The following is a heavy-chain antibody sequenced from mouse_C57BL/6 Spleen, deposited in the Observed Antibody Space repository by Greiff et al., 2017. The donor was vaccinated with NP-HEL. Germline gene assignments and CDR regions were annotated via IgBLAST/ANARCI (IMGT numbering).Heavy chain of an antibody. CDR3: AREGGYDAVGYFDY. CDR1: GYSITSGYY. CDR2: ISYDGSN. Sequence: VQLKQSGPGLVKPSQSLSLTCSVTGYSITSGYYWNWIRQFPGNKLEWMGYISYDGSNNYNPYLKNRISITRDTSKNQFFLKLNSVTTEDTATYYGAREGGYDAVGYFDYWGQGTTLTVSS. V-gene: IGHV3-6*01. D-gene: IGHD2-2*01. J-gene: IGHJ2*01.